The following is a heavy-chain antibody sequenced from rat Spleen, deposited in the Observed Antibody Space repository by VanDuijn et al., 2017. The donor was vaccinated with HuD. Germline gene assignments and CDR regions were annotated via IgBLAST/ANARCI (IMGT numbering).Heavy chain of an antibody. D-gene: IGHD5-1*01. CDR1: GFSLTSYD. J-gene: IGHJ3*01. CDR2: ISSGGTS. V-gene: IGHV2S8*01. CDR3: ARGWERFAY. Sequence: QVQLKESGPGLVQPSQTLSLTCTVSGFSLTSYDMHWVRQPPGKGLEWIGAISSGGTSYYNSVLNPRVSISRDNSKSQVFLKMNSLQTEDTAMYFCARGWERFAYWGQGTLVTVSS.